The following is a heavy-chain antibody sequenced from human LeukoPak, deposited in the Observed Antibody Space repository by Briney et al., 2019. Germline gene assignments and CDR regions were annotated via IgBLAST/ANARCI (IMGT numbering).Heavy chain of an antibody. D-gene: IGHD4-17*01. CDR1: GFTFSSYG. J-gene: IGHJ4*02. CDR2: INPNSGGT. V-gene: IGHV1-2*02. Sequence: PGRSLRLSCAASGFTFSSYGMHWVRQAPGQGLEWMGWINPNSGGTNYAQKFQGRVTLTTDTSTSTAYMELRSLRSDDTAVYYCARIYNDYVPPAGGFDHWGQGTLVTVSS. CDR3: ARIYNDYVPPAGGFDH.